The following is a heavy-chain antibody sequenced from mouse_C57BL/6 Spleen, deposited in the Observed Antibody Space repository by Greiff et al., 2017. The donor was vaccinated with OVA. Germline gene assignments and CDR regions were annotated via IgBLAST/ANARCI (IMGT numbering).Heavy chain of an antibody. CDR1: GFTFSDYY. CDR2: INYDGSST. D-gene: IGHD2-5*01. CDR3: ARGDYSNYYYAMDY. J-gene: IGHJ4*01. V-gene: IGHV5-16*01. Sequence: EVQRVESEGGLVQPGSSMKLSCTASGFTFSDYYMAWVRQVPEKGLEWVANINYDGSSTYYLDSLKSRFIISRDNAKNILYLQMSSLKSEDTATYYCARGDYSNYYYAMDYWGQGTSVTVSS.